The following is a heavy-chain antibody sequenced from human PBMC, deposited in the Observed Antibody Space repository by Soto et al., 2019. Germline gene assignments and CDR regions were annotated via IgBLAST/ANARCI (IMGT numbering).Heavy chain of an antibody. CDR1: GYTFTSYG. Sequence: PSVKVSCKASGYTFTSYGISWVRQAPGQGLEWMGWISAYNGNTNYAQKLQGRVTMTTDTSTSTAYMELRSLRSDDTAVYYCATLGYSGSYYLFDYWGQGTLVTVSS. CDR2: ISAYNGNT. D-gene: IGHD1-26*01. J-gene: IGHJ4*02. V-gene: IGHV1-18*01. CDR3: ATLGYSGSYYLFDY.